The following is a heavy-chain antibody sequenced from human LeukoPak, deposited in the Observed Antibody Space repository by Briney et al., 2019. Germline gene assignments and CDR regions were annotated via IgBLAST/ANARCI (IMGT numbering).Heavy chain of an antibody. CDR3: AKDDAPYYYDSSDAFDI. CDR2: ISGSGGST. Sequence: GGSLRLSCAASGFTFSSYAMSWVRQAPGKGLEWVSAISGSGGSTYYADSVKGRFTISRDNSKNTLYLQMNSLRAEDTAVCYCAKDDAPYYYDSSDAFDIWGQGTMVTVSS. V-gene: IGHV3-23*01. J-gene: IGHJ3*02. D-gene: IGHD3-22*01. CDR1: GFTFSSYA.